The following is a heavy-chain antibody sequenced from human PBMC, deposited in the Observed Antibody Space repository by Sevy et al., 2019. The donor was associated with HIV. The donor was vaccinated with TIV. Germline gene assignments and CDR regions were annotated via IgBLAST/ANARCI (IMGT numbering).Heavy chain of an antibody. CDR3: ARGAVVIGTAATPVLDF. CDR1: DDSINSYY. CDR2: IYNNIGST. J-gene: IGHJ4*02. Sequence: SETLSLTCSVSDDSINSYYRSWIRQPPGKGLEWIGYIYNNIGSTSYNPSLTSRVTISVDTSKNQFSLKLTSVTAADTAVYYCARGAVVIGTAATPVLDFWGLGSLVTVSS. V-gene: IGHV4-59*08. D-gene: IGHD2-2*01.